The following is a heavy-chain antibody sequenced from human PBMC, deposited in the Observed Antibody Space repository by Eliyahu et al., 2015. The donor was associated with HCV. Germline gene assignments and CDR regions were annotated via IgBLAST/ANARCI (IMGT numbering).Heavy chain of an antibody. V-gene: IGHV1-18*04. CDR1: GYTFTSYG. CDR2: ISAYNGNT. J-gene: IGHJ6*02. CDR3: ARDWYYDFWSGYYPSPLYYYGMDV. D-gene: IGHD3-3*01. Sequence: QVQLVQSGAEVKKPGASVKVSCKASGYTFTSYGISWXRQAPGQGLEWMGWISAYNGNTNYAQKLQGRVTMTTDTSTSTAYMELRSLRSDDTAVYYCARDWYYDFWSGYYPSPLYYYGMDVWGQGTTVTVSS.